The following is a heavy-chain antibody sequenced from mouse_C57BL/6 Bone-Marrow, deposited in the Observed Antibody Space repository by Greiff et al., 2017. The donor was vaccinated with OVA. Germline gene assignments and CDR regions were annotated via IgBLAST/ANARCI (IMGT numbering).Heavy chain of an antibody. Sequence: QVQLQQPGAELVKPGASVKMSCKASGYTFTSYWITWVKQRPGQGLEWIGDIYPGSGSTNYNEKFKSKATLTVDTSSSTAYMQLSSLTSEDSAVYYCARYYGSSYPFYFDYWGQGTTLTVSS. CDR1: GYTFTSYW. V-gene: IGHV1-55*01. CDR3: ARYYGSSYPFYFDY. D-gene: IGHD1-1*01. CDR2: IYPGSGST. J-gene: IGHJ2*01.